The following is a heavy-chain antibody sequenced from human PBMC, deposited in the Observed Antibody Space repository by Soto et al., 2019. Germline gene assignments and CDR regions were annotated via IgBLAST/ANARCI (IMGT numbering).Heavy chain of an antibody. Sequence: GGSLRLSCAASGFTFSNAWMSWVRQAPGKGLEWVGRIKSKTDGGTTDYAAPVKGRFTISRDDSKNTLYLQMNSLKTEDTAVYYCAKRRGGTYLVDHWGQGTLVTVSS. J-gene: IGHJ4*02. V-gene: IGHV3-15*01. CDR2: IKSKTDGGTT. CDR3: AKRRGGTYLVDH. CDR1: GFTFSNAW. D-gene: IGHD1-26*01.